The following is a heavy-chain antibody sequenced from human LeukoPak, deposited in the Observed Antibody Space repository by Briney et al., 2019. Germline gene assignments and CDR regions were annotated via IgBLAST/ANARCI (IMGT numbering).Heavy chain of an antibody. CDR2: ITHSRST. Sequence: SQTLSLTCAVYGGSFSYYYWSWIPQPPGKGLQWIGEITHSRSTNHNPSLKSRVTISLETSKNQFSLKLSSVTAADSAVYYCARHGLREGYFASGRRAGWFDPWGQGTLVTVSS. CDR3: ARHGLREGYFASGRRAGWFDP. CDR1: GGSFSYYY. V-gene: IGHV4-34*01. D-gene: IGHD3-10*01. J-gene: IGHJ5*02.